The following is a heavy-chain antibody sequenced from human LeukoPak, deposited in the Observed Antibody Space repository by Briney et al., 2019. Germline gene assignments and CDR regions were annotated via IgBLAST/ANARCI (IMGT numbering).Heavy chain of an antibody. CDR2: INTDGSST. V-gene: IGHV3-74*01. D-gene: IGHD1-1*01. CDR1: GFTFSSFW. Sequence: GGSLRLSCAASGFTFSSFWMHWVRQAPGKGLVWVSFINTDGSSTTYADSVKGRFTVSRDNAKNTLYLQMSGLRAEDTAVYYCAREWKKTGAFDYWGQGTLVAVSS. J-gene: IGHJ4*02. CDR3: AREWKKTGAFDY.